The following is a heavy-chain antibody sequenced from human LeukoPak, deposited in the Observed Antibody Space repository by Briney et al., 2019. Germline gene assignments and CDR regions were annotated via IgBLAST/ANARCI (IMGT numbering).Heavy chain of an antibody. J-gene: IGHJ4*02. CDR3: AKIVATTGLVY. Sequence: TGGSLRLSCAASGFTFSSYAMSWVRQAPGKGLEWVSAISGSGGSTYYADSVQGRFTISRDTSKNTLYLQMNSLRAEDTAIYFCAKIVATTGLVYWGQGTLVTVSS. D-gene: IGHD4-11*01. V-gene: IGHV3-23*01. CDR1: GFTFSSYA. CDR2: ISGSGGST.